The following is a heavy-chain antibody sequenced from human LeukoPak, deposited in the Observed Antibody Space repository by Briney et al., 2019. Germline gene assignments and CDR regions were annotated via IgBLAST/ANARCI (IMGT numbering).Heavy chain of an antibody. CDR1: GFTFSRYS. J-gene: IGHJ6*02. Sequence: GGSLRLSCAASGFTFSRYSMNWVRQAPGKGLEWVSSISSSSSYIYYADSVKGRFTISRDNAKNSLYLQMNSLRAEDTAVYYCAREVAVVPAANHQYYYYYGMDVWGQGTTVTVSS. D-gene: IGHD2-2*01. CDR3: AREVAVVPAANHQYYYYYGMDV. V-gene: IGHV3-21*01. CDR2: ISSSSSYI.